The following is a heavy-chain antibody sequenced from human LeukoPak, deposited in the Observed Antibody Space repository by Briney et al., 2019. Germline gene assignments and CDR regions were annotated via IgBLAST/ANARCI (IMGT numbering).Heavy chain of an antibody. Sequence: GGSLRLSCTASGFTFGDYAMSWFRQAPGKGLEWVGFIRSKAYGGTTEYAASVKGRFTISRDDSKSIAYLQMNSLKTEDTAVYYCTRDMVERGYDPYYYYGMDVWGQGTTVTVSS. J-gene: IGHJ6*02. V-gene: IGHV3-49*03. CDR1: GFTFGDYA. CDR3: TRDMVERGYDPYYYYGMDV. D-gene: IGHD5-12*01. CDR2: IRSKAYGGTT.